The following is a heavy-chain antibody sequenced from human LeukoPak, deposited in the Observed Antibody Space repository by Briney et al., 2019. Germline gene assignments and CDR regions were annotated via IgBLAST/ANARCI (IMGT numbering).Heavy chain of an antibody. CDR1: GGSFSGYY. CDR3: ASLWSDAFDI. CDR2: INHSGST. Sequence: SETQSLTCAVYGGSFSGYYWSWIRQPPGKGLEWIGEINHSGSTNYNPSLKSRVTISVDTSKNQFSLKLSSVTAADTAVYYCASLWSDAFDIWGQGTMVTVSS. J-gene: IGHJ3*02. V-gene: IGHV4-34*01. D-gene: IGHD3-16*01.